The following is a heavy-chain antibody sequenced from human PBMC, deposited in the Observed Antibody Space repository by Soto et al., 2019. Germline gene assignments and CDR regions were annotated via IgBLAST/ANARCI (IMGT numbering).Heavy chain of an antibody. CDR3: AREPSEWFGELLGNWFDP. D-gene: IGHD3-10*01. J-gene: IGHJ5*02. V-gene: IGHV6-1*01. CDR2: TYYRSKWYN. Sequence: PSQTLSLTCAISGDSVSSNSAAWNWIRQSPSRSLEWLGRTYYRSKWYNDYAVSVKSRITINPDTSKNQFSLQLNSVTPEDTAVYYCAREPSEWFGELLGNWFDPWGQGTLVTVSS. CDR1: GDSVSSNSAA.